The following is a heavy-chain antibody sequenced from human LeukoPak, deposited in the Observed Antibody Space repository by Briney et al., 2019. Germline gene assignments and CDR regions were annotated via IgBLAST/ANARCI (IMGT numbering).Heavy chain of an antibody. CDR3: ARSRAFGLHSMVFDY. D-gene: IGHD5-24*01. CDR1: GFTFSSYD. CDR2: IGTAGDT. J-gene: IGHJ4*02. Sequence: GGSLRLSCAASGFTFSSYDMHWVRQATGKGLEWVSAIGTAGDTYYPGSVKGRFTISRENAKNSLYLQMNSLRAGDTAMYYCARSRAFGLHSMVFDYWGQGTLVTVSS. V-gene: IGHV3-13*01.